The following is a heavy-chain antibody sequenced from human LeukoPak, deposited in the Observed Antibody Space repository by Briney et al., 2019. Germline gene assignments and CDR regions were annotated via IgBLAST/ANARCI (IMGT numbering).Heavy chain of an antibody. J-gene: IGHJ4*02. CDR2: IYYSGST. D-gene: IGHD3-22*01. CDR1: GGSISSYY. Sequence: SETLSLTCTVSGGSISSYYWSWIRQPPGKGLEWIGYIYYSGSTNYNPSLKSRVTISVDTSKNQFSLKLSSVTAADTVVYYCARGGFSSRKYYYDSSGYYYLIPFDYWGQGTLVTVSS. V-gene: IGHV4-59*01. CDR3: ARGGFSSRKYYYDSSGYYYLIPFDY.